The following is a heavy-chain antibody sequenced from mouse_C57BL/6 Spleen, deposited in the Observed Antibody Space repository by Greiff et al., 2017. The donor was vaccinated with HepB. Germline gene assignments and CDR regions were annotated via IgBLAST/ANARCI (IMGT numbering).Heavy chain of an antibody. CDR3: ARWGGYYFDY. CDR2: INPSTGGT. Sequence: VQLKQSGPELVKPGASVKISCKASGYSFTGYYMHWVKQSSEKSLEWIGEINPSTGGTSYNQKFKGKATLTVDKSSSTAYMQLKSLTSEDSAVYYCARWGGYYFDYWGQGTTLTVSS. V-gene: IGHV1-43*01. J-gene: IGHJ2*01. CDR1: GYSFTGYY.